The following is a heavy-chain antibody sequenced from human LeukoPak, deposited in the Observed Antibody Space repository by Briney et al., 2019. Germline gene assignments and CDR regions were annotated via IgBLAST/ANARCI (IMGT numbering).Heavy chain of an antibody. CDR2: INSDGSST. CDR3: ARAGAYCSGGSCYSNWFDP. Sequence: GGSLRLSCAASGFTFSSYWMHWVRQAPGKGLVWVSRINSDGSSTSYADSVKGRFTISRDNAKNTLYLQMNSLRAEDTAVYYCARAGAYCSGGSCYSNWFDPWGQGTLVTVSP. CDR1: GFTFSSYW. V-gene: IGHV3-74*01. J-gene: IGHJ5*02. D-gene: IGHD2-15*01.